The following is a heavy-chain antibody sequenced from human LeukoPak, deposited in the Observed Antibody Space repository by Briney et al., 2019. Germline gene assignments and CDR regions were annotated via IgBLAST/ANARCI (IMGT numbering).Heavy chain of an antibody. Sequence: ASVKVSCKASGYTFTSYDINWVRQATGQGLEWMGWMNPNSGNTGYAQKFQGRVTMTRNTSISTAYMELSSLRSEDTAVYYCARGGVLLWFGELSADYYYGMDVWRQGTTVTVSS. J-gene: IGHJ6*02. D-gene: IGHD3-10*01. CDR2: MNPNSGNT. CDR3: ARGGVLLWFGELSADYYYGMDV. CDR1: GYTFTSYD. V-gene: IGHV1-8*01.